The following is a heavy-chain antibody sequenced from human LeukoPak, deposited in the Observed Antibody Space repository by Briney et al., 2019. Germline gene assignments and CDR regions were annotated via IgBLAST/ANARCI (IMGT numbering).Heavy chain of an antibody. Sequence: ASVKVSCKASGYTFTSYAMHWVRQAPGQRLEWMGWINAGNGNTKYSQEFQGRVTITRDTSASTAYMELSSLRSEDMAVYYCARDRYDSSGYRYFDYWGQGTLVTVSS. V-gene: IGHV1-3*03. CDR1: GYTFTSYA. J-gene: IGHJ4*02. D-gene: IGHD3-22*01. CDR2: INAGNGNT. CDR3: ARDRYDSSGYRYFDY.